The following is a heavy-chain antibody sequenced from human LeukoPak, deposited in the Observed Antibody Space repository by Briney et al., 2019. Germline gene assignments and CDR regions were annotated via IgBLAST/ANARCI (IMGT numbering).Heavy chain of an antibody. D-gene: IGHD3-9*01. CDR2: IYYSGST. CDR3: ARLGKYYDILTGPDNHAFDI. V-gene: IGHV4-59*08. Sequence: SETLSLTCTVSGGSISSYYWSWIRQPPGKGLEWIGYIYYSGSTNYNPSLKSRVTISVDTSKNQFSLKLSSVTAADTAMYYCARLGKYYDILTGPDNHAFDIWGQGTMVTVSS. J-gene: IGHJ3*02. CDR1: GGSISSYY.